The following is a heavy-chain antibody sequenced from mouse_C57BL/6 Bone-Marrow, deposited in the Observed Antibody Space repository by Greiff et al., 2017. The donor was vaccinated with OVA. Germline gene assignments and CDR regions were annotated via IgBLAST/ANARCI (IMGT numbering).Heavy chain of an antibody. CDR2: IYPSDSET. CDR1: GYTFTSYW. V-gene: IGHV1-61*01. J-gene: IGHJ2*01. CDR3: ARSRYRLFDC. Sequence: QVQLQQPGAELVRPGSSVKLSCKASGYTFTSYWMDWVKQRPGQGLEWIGNIYPSDSETHYNQKFKDKATLTVDKSSSTAYMQLSSLTSEDSAVYYCARSRYRLFDCWGQGTTLTVSS. D-gene: IGHD2-14*01.